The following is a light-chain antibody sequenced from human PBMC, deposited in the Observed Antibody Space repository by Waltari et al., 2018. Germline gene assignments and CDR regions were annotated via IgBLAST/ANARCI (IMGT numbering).Light chain of an antibody. CDR3: SSDTSSTVV. J-gene: IGLJ3*02. CDR2: DVS. CDR1: SSDVGGYKY. Sequence: QSALTQPASVSGSPGQSITISCTGTSSDVGGYKYVSWYQQHPGKAPKLLIYDVSKWPSGFSNRFSGSKAGNTASLTISGLQAADEADYYCSSDTSSTVVFGGGTKLTVL. V-gene: IGLV2-14*03.